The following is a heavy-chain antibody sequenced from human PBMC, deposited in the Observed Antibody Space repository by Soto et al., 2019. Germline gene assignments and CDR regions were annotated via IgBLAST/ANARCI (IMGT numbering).Heavy chain of an antibody. V-gene: IGHV3-30-3*02. J-gene: IGHJ3*02. Sequence: QVQLVESGGGVNQPGRSLRLSCAASGFTFTSYAMYWVRQAPGTGPEWVALISSDGRETAYADSVKGRFTISRDNSKNTLYLQMNSLRTEDTAVYYCAKSYECAKTNCYRAFEIWGQGTMVTVSS. CDR1: GFTFTSYA. CDR3: AKSYECAKTNCYRAFEI. D-gene: IGHD3-16*01. CDR2: ISSDGRET.